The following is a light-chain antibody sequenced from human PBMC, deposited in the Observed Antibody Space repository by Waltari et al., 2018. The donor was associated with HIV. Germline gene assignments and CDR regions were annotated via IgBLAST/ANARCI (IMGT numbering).Light chain of an antibody. CDR1: SSDVGGYNY. CDR3: SSYTSSSTYV. V-gene: IGLV2-14*01. Sequence: QSALTQPASVSGSPGQSITISCTGTSSDVGGYNYVSWYQQNPGKAPKLMIYEVSNRPSGVTNRFSGSQSGNTASLTISGLQAEDESDYYCSSYTSSSTYVFGTGTKVTVL. J-gene: IGLJ1*01. CDR2: EVS.